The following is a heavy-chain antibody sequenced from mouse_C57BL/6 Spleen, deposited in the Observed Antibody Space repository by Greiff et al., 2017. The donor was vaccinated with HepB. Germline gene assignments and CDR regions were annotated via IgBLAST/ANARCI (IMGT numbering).Heavy chain of an antibody. CDR1: GYTFTSYW. CDR2: IDPSDSYT. CDR3: ARRSPYYSNPDGFAY. V-gene: IGHV1-69*01. Sequence: VQLQQPGAELVMPGASVKLSCKASGYTFTSYWMHWVKQRPGQGLEWIGEIDPSDSYTNYNQKFKGKSTLPVDKYSSTAYMQLSSLTSEDSAVYYCARRSPYYSNPDGFAYWGQGTLVTVSA. D-gene: IGHD2-5*01. J-gene: IGHJ3*01.